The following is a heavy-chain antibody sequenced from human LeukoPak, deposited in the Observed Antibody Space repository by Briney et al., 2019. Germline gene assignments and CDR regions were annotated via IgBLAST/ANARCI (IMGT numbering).Heavy chain of an antibody. CDR1: GFTLSSNY. CDR3: ARGNYYGSGSYDY. CDR2: IYSGGST. D-gene: IGHD3-10*01. J-gene: IGHJ4*02. Sequence: GGTLRLSCAASGFTLSSNYMSWVRQAPGKGLEWVSVIYSGGSTYYSDSVTGRFTISRDNSKNTLYLQMNSLRAEDTAVYYCARGNYYGSGSYDYWGQGTLVTVSS. V-gene: IGHV3-53*01.